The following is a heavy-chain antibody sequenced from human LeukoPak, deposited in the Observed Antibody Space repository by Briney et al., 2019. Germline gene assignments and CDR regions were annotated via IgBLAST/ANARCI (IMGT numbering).Heavy chain of an antibody. CDR3: ARAVCPTIKFCDSSYFMDV. D-gene: IGHD6-6*01. J-gene: IGHJ6*03. Sequence: GGSLRLSCAASGFIFDDLGMTWVRHVPGKGLEWVAGINWNGASTVYADSVRGRFTISRDNAKNSLYLQMYSLRAEDTALYYCARAVCPTIKFCDSSYFMDVWGKGTTVNVS. CDR2: INWNGAST. V-gene: IGHV3-20*04. CDR1: GFIFDDLG.